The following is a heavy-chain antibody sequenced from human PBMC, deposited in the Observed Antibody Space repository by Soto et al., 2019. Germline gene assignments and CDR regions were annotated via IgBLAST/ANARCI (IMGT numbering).Heavy chain of an antibody. V-gene: IGHV4-34*01. J-gene: IGHJ6*02. CDR2: LDQSGGT. CDR3: AREARYGWSGESLDV. Sequence: SETLSLTCAVVGDSLRGQSWNWIRQSPGKGLEWIGELDQSGGTNYNPSLKSRAIISDDTSKNQFSLTLTSVTAADTAVYYCAREARYGWSGESLDVWGQGTTVTVSS. D-gene: IGHD5-18*01. CDR1: GDSLRGQS.